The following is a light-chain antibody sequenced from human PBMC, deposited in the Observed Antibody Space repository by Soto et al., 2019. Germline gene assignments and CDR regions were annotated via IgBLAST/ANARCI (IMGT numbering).Light chain of an antibody. J-gene: IGKJ1*01. V-gene: IGKV3-15*01. Sequence: EIEVTQCPATLSVSPGERATLSCRASQSVSSDLAWYHQKPGQAPRLLIYGASTRATGIPARFSGSGSGTEFTLTINSLQYEDFAVYYCQQYNNWPRTFGQGTKVDIK. CDR1: QSVSSD. CDR3: QQYNNWPRT. CDR2: GAS.